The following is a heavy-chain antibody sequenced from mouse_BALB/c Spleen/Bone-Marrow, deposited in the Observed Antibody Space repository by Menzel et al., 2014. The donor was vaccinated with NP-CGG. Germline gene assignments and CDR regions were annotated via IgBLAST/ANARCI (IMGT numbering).Heavy chain of an antibody. V-gene: IGHV1-5*01. CDR1: GYTFTSYW. CDR3: TTLARNYFDY. Sequence: VQLQQSGTVLARPGASVKMSCKASGYTFTSYWMHWVKQRPGQGLEWIGTIYPGNSDTTYNQKFKGKAKLTAVTSTSTAYMELSSLTNEDSAVYYCTTLARNYFDYWGLGTTLTVSS. J-gene: IGHJ2*01. D-gene: IGHD3-1*01. CDR2: IYPGNSDT.